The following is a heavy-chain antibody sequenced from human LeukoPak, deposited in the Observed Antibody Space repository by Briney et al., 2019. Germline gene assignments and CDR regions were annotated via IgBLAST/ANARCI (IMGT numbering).Heavy chain of an antibody. D-gene: IGHD6-19*01. J-gene: IGHJ5*02. V-gene: IGHV4-4*02. Sequence: PSGTLSLTCAVSGGSISSSNWWSWVRQPPGKGLEWIGEIYHSGSTNYNPSLKSRVTISVDKSKNQFSLKLNSVTAADTAVYYCAGKYSSGWYANWFDPWGQGTLVTVSS. CDR1: GGSISSSNW. CDR2: IYHSGST. CDR3: AGKYSSGWYANWFDP.